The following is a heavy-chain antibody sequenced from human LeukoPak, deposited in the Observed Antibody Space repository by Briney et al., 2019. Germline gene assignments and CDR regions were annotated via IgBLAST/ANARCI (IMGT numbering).Heavy chain of an antibody. D-gene: IGHD3-22*01. CDR1: GASISSSPYF. CDR2: FYYNGYT. V-gene: IGHV4-39*01. J-gene: IGHJ4*02. CDR3: ARRDSKGFEFDY. Sequence: KPSETLSLTCTVSGASISSSPYFWGWIRQPPGKGLEWIGSFYYNGYTYYNPSLKSRVTISVDTSKNQFSLKLSSVTAADTAVYYCARRDSKGFEFDYWGQGTLVTVSS.